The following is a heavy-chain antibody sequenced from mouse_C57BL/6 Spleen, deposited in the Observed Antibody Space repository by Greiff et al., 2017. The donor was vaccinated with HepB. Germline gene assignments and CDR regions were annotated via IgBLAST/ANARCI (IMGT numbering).Heavy chain of an antibody. CDR1: GYTFTGYW. CDR3: ARAPTVVARDWYFDV. D-gene: IGHD1-1*01. CDR2: ILPGSGST. J-gene: IGHJ1*03. V-gene: IGHV1-9*01. Sequence: VQLQQSGAELMKPGASVKLSCKATGYTFTGYWMEWVKQRPGHGLEWIGEILPGSGSTNYNEKFKGKATFTADTSSNTAYMQLSSLTTEDSAIDYCARAPTVVARDWYFDVWGKGTTVTVSS.